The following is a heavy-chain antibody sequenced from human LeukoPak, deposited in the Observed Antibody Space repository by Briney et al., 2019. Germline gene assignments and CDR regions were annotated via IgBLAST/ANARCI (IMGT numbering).Heavy chain of an antibody. Sequence: GGSLRLSCEASGFTFSSYAMSWVRQAPGKGLEWVSVISSSADSTYYADSVKGRFTISRDNSKNTLFLQMNSLRAEDTAVYYCAKPLEKYTYGGNFDYWGQGILVTVSS. J-gene: IGHJ4*02. CDR3: AKPLEKYTYGGNFDY. V-gene: IGHV3-23*01. CDR1: GFTFSSYA. CDR2: ISSSADST. D-gene: IGHD4-23*01.